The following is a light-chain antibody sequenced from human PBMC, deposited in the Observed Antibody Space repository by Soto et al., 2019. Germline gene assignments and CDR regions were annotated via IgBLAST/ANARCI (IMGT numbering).Light chain of an antibody. J-gene: IGKJ1*01. Sequence: EIVVTQSPATLSVSPGERATLSCKTSQSVSGNLAWYQQKPGQAPRLLIYGASARATGIPARFSGGGSGTDFTLTISSLQSEDFAIYYCQQYNNWPRTFGQGTEVEIK. CDR2: GAS. CDR3: QQYNNWPRT. CDR1: QSVSGN. V-gene: IGKV3-15*01.